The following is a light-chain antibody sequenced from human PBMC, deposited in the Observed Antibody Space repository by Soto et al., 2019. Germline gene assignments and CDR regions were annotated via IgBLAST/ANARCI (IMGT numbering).Light chain of an antibody. V-gene: IGKV1-9*01. J-gene: IGKJ5*01. CDR1: QGIRNN. Sequence: ILLTQPPSALSASLGDRVNITCRASQGIRNNLAWHQQKPGEAPKLLIYAVSILQSGVPSRFSGGASGTDFTLTISSLQPDDFATYYCQQHSSYPITFGQGTRLEIK. CDR2: AVS. CDR3: QQHSSYPIT.